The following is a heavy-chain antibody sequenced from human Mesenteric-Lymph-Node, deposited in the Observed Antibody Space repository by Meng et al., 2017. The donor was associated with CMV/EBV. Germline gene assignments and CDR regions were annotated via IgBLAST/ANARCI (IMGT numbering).Heavy chain of an antibody. Sequence: GESLKISCAASGFTFSSYSMNWVRQAPGKGLEWVSSITSSSSYMHYADSVKGRFTISRDNSKNTLYLQMNSLKPEDTAVYYCAREGVDQYGSGSPFDYWGQGTLVTVSS. CDR2: ITSSSSYM. CDR3: AREGVDQYGSGSPFDY. CDR1: GFTFSSYS. D-gene: IGHD3-10*01. V-gene: IGHV3-21*01. J-gene: IGHJ4*02.